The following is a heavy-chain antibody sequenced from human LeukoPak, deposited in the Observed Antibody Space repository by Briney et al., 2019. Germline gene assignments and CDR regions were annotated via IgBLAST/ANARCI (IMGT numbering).Heavy chain of an antibody. D-gene: IGHD2-2*01. CDR1: GGSISSSSYY. J-gene: IGHJ6*04. Sequence: SETLSLTCTVPGGSISSSSYYWGWIRQPPGKGLEWIGSIYYSGSTYYNPSLKSRVTISVDTSKNQFSLKLSSVTAADTAVYYCARSALFCSSTSCYLSGKMDVWGKGTTVTVSS. V-gene: IGHV4-39*07. CDR3: ARSALFCSSTSCYLSGKMDV. CDR2: IYYSGST.